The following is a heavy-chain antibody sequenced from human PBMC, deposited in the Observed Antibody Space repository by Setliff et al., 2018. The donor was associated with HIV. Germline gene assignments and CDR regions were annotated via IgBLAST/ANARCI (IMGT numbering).Heavy chain of an antibody. J-gene: IGHJ4*02. CDR1: GFTFSSYG. Sequence: PGGSLRLSCAASGFTFSSYGMHWVRQAPGKGLEWVALIWYDGTNKYYADSVKGRFTISRDSSKNTLYLQMNSLRAEDTAVYHCASARIPTGGTSTSLDFWGQGTLVTVSS. CDR3: ASARIPTGGTSTSLDF. V-gene: IGHV3-33*01. CDR2: IWYDGTNK. D-gene: IGHD1-26*01.